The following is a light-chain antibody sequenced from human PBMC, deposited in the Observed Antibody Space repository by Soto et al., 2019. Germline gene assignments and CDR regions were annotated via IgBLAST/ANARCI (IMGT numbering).Light chain of an antibody. Sequence: DIVLTQSPGTLSLSPGERATLSCRASQSVSSNYLAWYQQKPGQAPRLLIHGASTRATSVPDRFSGSGSGTDFTLTISRLEPEDFAVYHCQQYGSLSWMFGQGTKVEIK. CDR1: QSVSSNY. CDR2: GAS. V-gene: IGKV3-20*01. CDR3: QQYGSLSWM. J-gene: IGKJ1*01.